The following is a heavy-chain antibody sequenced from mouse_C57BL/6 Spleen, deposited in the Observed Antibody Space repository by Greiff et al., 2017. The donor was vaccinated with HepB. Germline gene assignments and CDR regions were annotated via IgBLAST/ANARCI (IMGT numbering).Heavy chain of an antibody. V-gene: IGHV5-4*01. CDR1: GFTFSSYA. Sequence: EVQLVESGGGLVKPGGSLKLSCAASGFTFSSYAMSWVRQTPEKRLEWSTISDGGSYTYYPDNVKGRFTISRDNAKNNLYLQMSHLKSEDTAMYYCANYYGSRGYFDVWGTGTTVTVSS. J-gene: IGHJ1*03. D-gene: IGHD1-1*01. CDR2: ISDGGSYT. CDR3: ANYYGSRGYFDV.